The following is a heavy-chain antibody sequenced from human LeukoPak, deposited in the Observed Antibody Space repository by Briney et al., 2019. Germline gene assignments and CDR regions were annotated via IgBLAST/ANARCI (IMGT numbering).Heavy chain of an antibody. J-gene: IGHJ5*02. CDR1: GGSFSGYY. V-gene: IGHV4-34*01. CDR3: ARGRKSRYCSGGSCYSHNWFDP. D-gene: IGHD2-15*01. CDR2: INHSGST. Sequence: LETLSLTCAVYGGSFSGYYWSWIRQPPGKGLEWIGEINHSGSTNYNPSLKSRVTISVDTSKNQFSLRLSSVTAADTAVYYCARGRKSRYCSGGSCYSHNWFDPWGQGTLVTVSS.